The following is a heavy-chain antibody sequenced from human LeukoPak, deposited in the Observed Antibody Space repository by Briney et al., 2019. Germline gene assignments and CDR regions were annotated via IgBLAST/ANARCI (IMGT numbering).Heavy chain of an antibody. Sequence: SETLSLTCAVYGGSFSGYYWNWIRQPPEKGREWIGEINQSGSTKYNPSFESRVTISVDTSKNQLSLKLSSVTAADTAVYYCARGPGSGSYFAWFDSWGQGALVTVSS. CDR1: GGSFSGYY. CDR2: INQSGST. J-gene: IGHJ5*01. V-gene: IGHV4-34*01. D-gene: IGHD3-10*01. CDR3: ARGPGSGSYFAWFDS.